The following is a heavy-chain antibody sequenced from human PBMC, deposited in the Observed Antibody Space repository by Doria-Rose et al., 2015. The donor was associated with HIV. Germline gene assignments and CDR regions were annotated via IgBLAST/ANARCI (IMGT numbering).Heavy chain of an antibody. D-gene: IGHD6-13*01. CDR1: GASLSSPGMG. CDR2: IFSDDER. J-gene: IGHJ4*02. V-gene: IGHV2-26*01. CDR3: ARIKSSRWYHKYYFDF. Sequence: QVTSKESSPVLVKPTETLTLTCTVSGASLSSPGMGVSWIRQPPGKVLEWLANIFSDDERSYKTSLKSRLTISRGTSKSQVVLTMTDMDPVDTATYYCARIKSSRWYHKYYFDFWGQGTLVIVSA.